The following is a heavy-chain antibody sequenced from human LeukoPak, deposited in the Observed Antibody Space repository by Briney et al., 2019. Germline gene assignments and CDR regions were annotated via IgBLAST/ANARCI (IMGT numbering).Heavy chain of an antibody. V-gene: IGHV3-30*04. CDR3: AQAYDIMTGYDY. CDR1: GFAVSSFA. D-gene: IGHD3-9*01. Sequence: GRSLRHSCALSGFAVSSFAMHGVRQPPGNGLEWVAVILYDGSNKYHRDSVKGRFTISRDNSKNTLYLQMNSLRAEDTAVYYCAQAYDIMTGYDYWGHGALVTVSS. J-gene: IGHJ4*01. CDR2: ILYDGSNK.